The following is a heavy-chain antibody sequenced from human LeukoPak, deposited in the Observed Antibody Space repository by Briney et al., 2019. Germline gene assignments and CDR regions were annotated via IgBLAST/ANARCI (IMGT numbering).Heavy chain of an antibody. V-gene: IGHV3-7*01. D-gene: IGHD1-1*01. CDR1: GFTLSTSW. CDR3: ARDTQGFTGYDY. Sequence: GGSLRLSCAASGFTLSTSWRTWVRQAPGKRPEWVANIKKDGSEKYYVDSVKGRFTISRDNAKNSLFLQMNSLRAEDTAVYYCARDTQGFTGYDYWGQGTLVTVSS. CDR2: IKKDGSEK. J-gene: IGHJ4*02.